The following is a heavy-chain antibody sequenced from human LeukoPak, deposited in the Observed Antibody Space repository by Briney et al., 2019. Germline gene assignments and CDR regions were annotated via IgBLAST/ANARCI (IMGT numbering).Heavy chain of an antibody. J-gene: IGHJ6*02. Sequence: GESLKISCKGSGYSFTTYWINWVRQMPGKGLEWVGIIFPGDSDMRYSPSFQGHVSISVDRSISTAYLQWSGLQASDTATYYCARFSAYYNGMDVWGQGTTVTVSS. CDR1: GYSFTTYW. V-gene: IGHV5-51*01. D-gene: IGHD6-19*01. CDR3: ARFSAYYNGMDV. CDR2: IFPGDSDM.